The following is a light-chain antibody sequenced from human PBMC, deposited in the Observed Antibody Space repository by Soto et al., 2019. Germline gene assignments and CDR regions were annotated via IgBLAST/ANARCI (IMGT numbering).Light chain of an antibody. CDR1: SNDVGGYDF. CDR3: CSYAGSSTFV. Sequence: QSVLTQPASVSGSPGQSITISCTGTSNDVGGYDFVSWYQQHPGKAPKLMIYEVTKWPSGVSNRFSGSKSGNTASLTISGLQAEDEADYYCCSYAGSSTFVFGGGTKVTVL. J-gene: IGLJ3*02. V-gene: IGLV2-23*02. CDR2: EVT.